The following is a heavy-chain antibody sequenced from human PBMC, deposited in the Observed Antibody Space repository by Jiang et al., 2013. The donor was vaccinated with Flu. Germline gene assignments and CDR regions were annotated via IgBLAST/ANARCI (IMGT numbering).Heavy chain of an antibody. V-gene: IGHV1-18*01. CDR2: ISGSNGNT. Sequence: EVKKPGASVKVSCKASGYTFTDYGISWVRQAPGEGLEWMGWISGSNGNTDYAQNFQGRVTMTTDTSTNTAYMELRSLRSDDTAVYYCARAGAAVTTHFNCWGQGTLVTVSS. CDR3: ARAGAAVTTHFNC. D-gene: IGHD4-17*01. J-gene: IGHJ4*02. CDR1: GYTFTDYG.